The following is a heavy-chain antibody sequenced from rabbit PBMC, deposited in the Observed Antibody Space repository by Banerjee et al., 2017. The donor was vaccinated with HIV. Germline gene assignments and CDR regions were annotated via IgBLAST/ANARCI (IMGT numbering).Heavy chain of an antibody. CDR2: IHTSSGST. D-gene: IGHD4-1*01. J-gene: IGHJ4*01. V-gene: IGHV1S45*01. CDR3: ARDLAGVIGWNFNL. Sequence: QQQLEESGGGLVQPGGSLTLTCKASEFDLSSNVMCWVRQAPGKGLEWIGCIHTSSGSTWYASWAKGRFTISKASWTTVTLQMTSLTAADTASYFCARDLAGVIGWNFNLWGPGTLVTVS. CDR1: EFDLSSNV.